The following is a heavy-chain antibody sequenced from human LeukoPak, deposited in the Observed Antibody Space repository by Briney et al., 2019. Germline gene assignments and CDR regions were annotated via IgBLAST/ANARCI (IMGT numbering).Heavy chain of an antibody. CDR2: ISSSGSTI. CDR3: ARVGPLWFGESPHFDY. V-gene: IGHV3-11*01. J-gene: IGHJ4*02. Sequence: GGSLRLSCAASGFTFSDYYMSWIRQAPGKGLEWVSYISSSGSTIYYADSVKGRFTISRDNAKNSLYLQMNSLRAEDTAVYYCARVGPLWFGESPHFDYWGQGTLVTVSS. D-gene: IGHD3-10*01. CDR1: GFTFSDYY.